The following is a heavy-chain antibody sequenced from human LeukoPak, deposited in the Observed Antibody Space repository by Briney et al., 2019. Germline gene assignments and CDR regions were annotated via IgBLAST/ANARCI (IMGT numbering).Heavy chain of an antibody. D-gene: IGHD6-19*01. J-gene: IGHJ5*02. Sequence: SETLSLTCTVSGGSISSYYWSWIRQPPGKGLEWIGYIYYSGSTNYNPSLKSRVTISVDTPKNQFSLKLSSVTAADTAVYYCARLRGSSGWWDEHWFDPWGQGTLVTVSS. CDR2: IYYSGST. CDR3: ARLRGSSGWWDEHWFDP. V-gene: IGHV4-59*08. CDR1: GGSISSYY.